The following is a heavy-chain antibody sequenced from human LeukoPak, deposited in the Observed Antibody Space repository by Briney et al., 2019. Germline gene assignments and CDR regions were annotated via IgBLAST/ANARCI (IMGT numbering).Heavy chain of an antibody. V-gene: IGHV4-4*07. Sequence: SETLSLTCTGSGGPISSYHWSLIPQPAGQGLELIGRIYTSGSTNYNPSLKSRVTISVDKSKNQFSLNLSSVTAADTAVYYCARWYSSTWYDAFDIWGQGTMVTVSS. J-gene: IGHJ3*02. CDR3: ARWYSSTWYDAFDI. CDR2: IYTSGST. D-gene: IGHD6-13*01. CDR1: GGPISSYH.